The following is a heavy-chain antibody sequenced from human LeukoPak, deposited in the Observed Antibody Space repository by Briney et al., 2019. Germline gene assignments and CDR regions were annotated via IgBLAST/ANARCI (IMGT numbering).Heavy chain of an antibody. V-gene: IGHV1-18*04. D-gene: IGHD3-16*02. CDR1: GYTFINYG. J-gene: IGHJ4*02. Sequence: WASVRVSSKASGYTFINYGITWVRQAPGQGLEWMGWISVYNGNANYAQRLQDRVIITADTSTTTAYMDLRSLTSDDTAIYYCARVTIWGTYRYSFDSWGQGSLVTVSP. CDR3: ARVTIWGTYRYSFDS. CDR2: ISVYNGNA.